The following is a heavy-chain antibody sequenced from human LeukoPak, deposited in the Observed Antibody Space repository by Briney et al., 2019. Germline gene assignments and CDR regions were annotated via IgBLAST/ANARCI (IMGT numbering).Heavy chain of an antibody. CDR2: IYTSGST. CDR3: ARASWNVLSSILFDP. D-gene: IGHD1-1*01. V-gene: IGHV4-61*02. CDR1: GGSISSGSYY. J-gene: IGHJ5*02. Sequence: SQTLSLTCTVSGGSISSGSYYWSWIRQPAGKGLEWIGRIYTSGSTNYNPSLKSRVTISVDTSKNQFSLKLSSVTAADTAVYYCARASWNVLSSILFDPWGQGTLVTVSS.